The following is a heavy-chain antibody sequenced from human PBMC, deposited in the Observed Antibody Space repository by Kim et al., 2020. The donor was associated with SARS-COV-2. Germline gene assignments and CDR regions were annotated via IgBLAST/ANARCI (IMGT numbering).Heavy chain of an antibody. CDR2: IYYSGST. CDR1: GGSISSYY. V-gene: IGHV4-59*01. CDR3: ARGGKDTAMVFYFDY. J-gene: IGHJ4*02. D-gene: IGHD5-18*01. Sequence: SETLSLTCTVSGGSISSYYWSWIRQPPGKGLEWIGYIYYSGSTNYNPSLKSRVTISVDTSKNQFSLKLSSVTAADTAVYYCARGGKDTAMVFYFDYWGQGTLVTVSS.